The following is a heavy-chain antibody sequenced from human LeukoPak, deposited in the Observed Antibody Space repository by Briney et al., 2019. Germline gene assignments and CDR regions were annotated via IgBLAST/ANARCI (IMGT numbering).Heavy chain of an antibody. V-gene: IGHV3-33*01. J-gene: IGHJ4*02. CDR1: GFTFSSYG. D-gene: IGHD3-9*01. CDR2: IWYDGSNK. Sequence: PGRSLRLSCAASGFTFSSYGMHWVRQAPGKGLEWVAVIWYDGSNKYYADSVKGRFTISRDNSKNTLYLQMNSLRAEDTAVYYCARDRGFFDWYFDYWGQGTLVTVSS. CDR3: ARDRGFFDWYFDY.